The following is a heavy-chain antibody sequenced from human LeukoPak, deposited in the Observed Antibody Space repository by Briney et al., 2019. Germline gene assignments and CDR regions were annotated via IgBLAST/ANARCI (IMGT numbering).Heavy chain of an antibody. Sequence: EPGGSLRLSCAASGFTVSSNYMSWVRQAPGKGLEWVSVIYSGGSTYYADSVKGRFTISRDNSKSTLYFQMNSLRAEDTAVYYCARDRGGYYSDYWGQGTLVTVSS. CDR3: ARDRGGYYSDY. V-gene: IGHV3-53*01. CDR2: IYSGGST. J-gene: IGHJ4*02. CDR1: GFTVSSNY. D-gene: IGHD3-16*01.